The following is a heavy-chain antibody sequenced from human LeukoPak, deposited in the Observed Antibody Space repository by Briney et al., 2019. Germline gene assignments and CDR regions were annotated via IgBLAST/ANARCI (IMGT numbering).Heavy chain of an antibody. CDR1: GFTFSSYG. Sequence: GGSLRLSCAASGFTFSSYGMHWVRQAPGKGLEWVAFIRYDGSNKYYADSVKGRFTISRDNSKNTLYLQMNGLRAEDTAVYYCAKSSIAARKEDWFDPWGQGTLVTVSS. J-gene: IGHJ5*02. V-gene: IGHV3-30*02. CDR3: AKSSIAARKEDWFDP. CDR2: IRYDGSNK. D-gene: IGHD6-6*01.